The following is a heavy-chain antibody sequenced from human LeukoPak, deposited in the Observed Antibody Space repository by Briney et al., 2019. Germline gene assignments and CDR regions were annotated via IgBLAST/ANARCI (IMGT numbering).Heavy chain of an antibody. D-gene: IGHD3-3*01. CDR1: GYTFTGYY. J-gene: IGHJ5*02. CDR2: ISAYNGNT. V-gene: IGHV1-18*04. Sequence: ASVKVSCKASGYTFTGYYMHWVRQAPGQGLEWMGWISAYNGNTNYAQKLQGRVTMTTDTSTSTAYMELRSLRSDDTAVYYCARSGTIFGVVTPNWFDPWGQGTLVTVSS. CDR3: ARSGTIFGVVTPNWFDP.